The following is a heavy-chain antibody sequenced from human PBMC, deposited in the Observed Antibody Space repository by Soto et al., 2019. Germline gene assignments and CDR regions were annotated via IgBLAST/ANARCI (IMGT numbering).Heavy chain of an antibody. V-gene: IGHV1-2*02. D-gene: IGHD1-26*01. CDR1: GYTFTGHY. CDR3: GRGRSGQIVVFY. Sequence: ASVKVSCKASGYTFTGHYIHWVRQAPEQGPEWMGEIGPESGATRYAQKFQGRVTMTMDTSVTTVYMELKNLSPDDTAVYYCGRGRSGQIVVFYWGQGTPVTVSS. J-gene: IGHJ4*02. CDR2: IGPESGAT.